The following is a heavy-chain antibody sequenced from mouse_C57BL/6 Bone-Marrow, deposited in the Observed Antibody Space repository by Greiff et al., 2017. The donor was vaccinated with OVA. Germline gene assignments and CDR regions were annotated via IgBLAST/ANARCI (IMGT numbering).Heavy chain of an antibody. V-gene: IGHV1-69*01. CDR2: IDPSDSYT. Sequence: VKLQQPGAELVMPGASVKLSCKASGYTFTSYWMHWVKQRPGQGLEWIGEIDPSDSYTNYNQKFKGKSTLTVDKSSSTAYMQLSSLTSEDSAVYYCARYDGYYLGYWGQGTTLTVSS. CDR3: ARYDGYYLGY. J-gene: IGHJ2*01. D-gene: IGHD2-3*01. CDR1: GYTFTSYW.